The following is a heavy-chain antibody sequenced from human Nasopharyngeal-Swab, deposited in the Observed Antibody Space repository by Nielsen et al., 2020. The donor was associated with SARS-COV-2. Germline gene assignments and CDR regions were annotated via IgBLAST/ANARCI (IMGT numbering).Heavy chain of an antibody. CDR2: ISYDGSNK. CDR3: AKDASVYGIPYYFDY. Sequence: GGSLRLSCEASGFTFSSYGMHWVRQAPGKGLEWVAVISYDGSNKYYADSVKGRFTISRDNSKNTLYLQMNSLRAEDTAVFYCAKDASVYGIPYYFDYWGQGTLVTVPS. V-gene: IGHV3-30*18. J-gene: IGHJ4*02. D-gene: IGHD2-8*01. CDR1: GFTFSSYG.